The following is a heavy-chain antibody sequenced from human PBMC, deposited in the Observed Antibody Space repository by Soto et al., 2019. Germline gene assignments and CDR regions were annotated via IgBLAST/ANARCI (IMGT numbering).Heavy chain of an antibody. J-gene: IGHJ4*02. Sequence: GGSLRLSCAASGFTFSIYSMNWVRQAPGKGLEWVSYISSSSSTIYYADSVKGRFTISRDNAKNSLYLQMNSLRAEDTAVYYCARDSGYSYGPLDYWGQGTLVTVSS. CDR2: ISSSSSTI. D-gene: IGHD5-18*01. V-gene: IGHV3-48*01. CDR1: GFTFSIYS. CDR3: ARDSGYSYGPLDY.